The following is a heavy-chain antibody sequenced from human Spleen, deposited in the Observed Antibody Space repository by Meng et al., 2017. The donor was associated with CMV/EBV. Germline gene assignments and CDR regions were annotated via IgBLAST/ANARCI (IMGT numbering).Heavy chain of an antibody. J-gene: IGHJ4*02. V-gene: IGHV4-39*07. CDR2: IFYSGTT. D-gene: IGHD3-16*01. CDR3: ARGLRDHDYTTFNY. CDR1: GGSLRRSSYY. Sequence: SETLSLTCTVSGGSLRRSSYYWGWIRQPPGKGLEWIGTIFYSGTTYYNPSLKSRVTISEDTSKNQFSLNLSSLTAADSAVYYCARGLRDHDYTTFNYWGQGKLVTVSS.